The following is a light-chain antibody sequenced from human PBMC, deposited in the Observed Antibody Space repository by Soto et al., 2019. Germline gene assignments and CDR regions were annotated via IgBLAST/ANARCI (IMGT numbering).Light chain of an antibody. CDR2: GAS. CDR1: QSVSSRY. J-gene: IGKJ1*01. Sequence: EIVVTQSPGTLSLSPGERATLSCRASQSVSSRYLAWYQQKPGQAPRLLIYGASSRATGIPDRFSGSGSGTDFILTISSLEPEDYAVYYCQEYGSSRTFGQGTKVEI. CDR3: QEYGSSRT. V-gene: IGKV3-20*01.